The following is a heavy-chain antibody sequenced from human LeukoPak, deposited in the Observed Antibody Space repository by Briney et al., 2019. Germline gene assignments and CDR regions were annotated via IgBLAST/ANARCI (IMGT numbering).Heavy chain of an antibody. CDR1: GFTFSSYA. D-gene: IGHD4-17*01. V-gene: IGHV3-23*01. CDR2: INGNGYTT. J-gene: IGHJ3*01. CDR3: ATDPNGDYLGAFDF. Sequence: GSLRLSCVGSGFTFSSYAMTWVRQAPGKGLEWVSAINGNGYTTRYGESVKGRFTVSRDNSKSTLYLDMINLRAEDAAVYYCATDPNGDYLGAFDFWGQGTLVTVSS.